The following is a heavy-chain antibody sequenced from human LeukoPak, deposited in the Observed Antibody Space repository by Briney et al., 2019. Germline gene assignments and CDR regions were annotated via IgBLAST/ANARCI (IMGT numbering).Heavy chain of an antibody. CDR2: VSGSGSST. CDR1: GFTFNSYA. Sequence: GGSLRLSCAASGFTFNSYAMSWVRQAPGKGLEWVSAVSGSGSSTYYTDSVRGRFTISRDNSKNTLYLQMNSLRADGTAVYYCAKRNGGNSGDFDYWGQGTLVTVSS. D-gene: IGHD2-21*02. CDR3: AKRNGGNSGDFDY. J-gene: IGHJ4*02. V-gene: IGHV3-23*01.